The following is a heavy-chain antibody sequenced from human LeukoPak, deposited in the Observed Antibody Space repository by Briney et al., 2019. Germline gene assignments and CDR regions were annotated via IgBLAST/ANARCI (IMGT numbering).Heavy chain of an antibody. V-gene: IGHV3-21*01. Sequence: SGGSLRLSCAASGFTFSSYTMNWVRQAPGKGLEWVSSISTSSVNIYYADSVKGRFTISRDNAKNSLYLQMNSLRAEDTAVYYCARDVSHCTDGVCSGSWGQGTLVTVSS. CDR2: ISTSSVNI. CDR3: ARDVSHCTDGVCSGS. D-gene: IGHD2-8*01. J-gene: IGHJ5*02. CDR1: GFTFSSYT.